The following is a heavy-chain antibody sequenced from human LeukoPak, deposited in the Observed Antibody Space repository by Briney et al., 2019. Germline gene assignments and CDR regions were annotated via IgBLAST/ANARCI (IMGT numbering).Heavy chain of an antibody. CDR1: GGTFSSYA. V-gene: IGHV1-69*04. D-gene: IGHD6-19*01. CDR2: IIPIFGIA. J-gene: IGHJ4*02. Sequence: SVKVSCTASGGTFSSYAISWVRQAPGQGLEWMGRIIPIFGIANYAQKFQGRVTITADKSTSTAYMELSSLRSEETAVYYCARSDSGWYAPGAWFDYWGQGTLVTVSS. CDR3: ARSDSGWYAPGAWFDY.